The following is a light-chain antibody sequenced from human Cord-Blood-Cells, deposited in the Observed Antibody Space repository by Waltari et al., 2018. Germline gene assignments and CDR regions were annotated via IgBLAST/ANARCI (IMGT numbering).Light chain of an antibody. CDR1: QSVSSSY. Sequence: IVLTPSPGTLSLSPGERATLSCRASQSVSSSYLAWYQQKPGQAPRLLIYGASSRATGIPDRFSGSGSGTDFTLTISRLEPEDFAVYYCQQWITFGQGTRLEIK. CDR2: GAS. V-gene: IGKV3-20*01. CDR3: QQWIT. J-gene: IGKJ5*01.